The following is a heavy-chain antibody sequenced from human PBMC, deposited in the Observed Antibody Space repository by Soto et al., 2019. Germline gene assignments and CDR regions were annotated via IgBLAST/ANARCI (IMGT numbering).Heavy chain of an antibody. CDR1: GGSISSSSYY. Sequence: QLQLQESGPGLVKPSETLSLTCTVSGGSISSSSYYWGWIRQPPGKGLEWIGSIYYSGSTYYNPSLKSRVTISVDTSKNQFSLKLSSVTAADTAVYYCARGHSTSPNWFDPWGQGTLVTVSS. V-gene: IGHV4-39*01. CDR2: IYYSGST. J-gene: IGHJ5*02. D-gene: IGHD6-6*01. CDR3: ARGHSTSPNWFDP.